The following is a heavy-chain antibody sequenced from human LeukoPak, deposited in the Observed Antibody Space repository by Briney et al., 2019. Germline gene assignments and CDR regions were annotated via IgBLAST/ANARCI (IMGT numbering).Heavy chain of an antibody. CDR3: ARPSDHYYYYFYMDV. Sequence: GGSLRLSCVGSGFTFSSHSMNWVRQAPGQGLERVSSITSSSSYIYYADSVKGRFTISRANSENTLYLQMNSLRIEDAGVYYCARPSDHYYYYFYMDVWGQGTTVTVSS. CDR1: GFTFSSHS. V-gene: IGHV3-21*01. J-gene: IGHJ6*03. CDR2: ITSSSSYI.